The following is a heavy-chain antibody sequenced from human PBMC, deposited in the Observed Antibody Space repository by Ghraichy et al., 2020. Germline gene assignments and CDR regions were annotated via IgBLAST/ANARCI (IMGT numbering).Heavy chain of an antibody. CDR2: IYTSGST. J-gene: IGHJ4*02. D-gene: IGHD1-26*01. CDR3: ARGSLGWELPTFDY. V-gene: IGHV4-4*07. CDR1: GGSISSYY. Sequence: SQTLSLTCTVSGGSISSYYWSWIRQPAGKGLEWIGRIYTSGSTNYNPSLKSRVTMSVDTSKNQFSLKLSSVTAADTAVYYCARGSLGWELPTFDYWGQGTLVTVSS.